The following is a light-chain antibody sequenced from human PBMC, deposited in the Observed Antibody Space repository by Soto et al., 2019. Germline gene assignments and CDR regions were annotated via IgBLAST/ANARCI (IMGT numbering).Light chain of an antibody. CDR2: GAA. Sequence: EIVLTQSPAPLSVPPGGRATLSCRASQRISDTLAWYQQKPGQAPRLLIYGAAARVPGFPARFSGSGSGTDFTLTISSLQSEDFAVYYCQQYNNWPWTFGQGTKVDIK. J-gene: IGKJ1*01. CDR3: QQYNNWPWT. CDR1: QRISDT. V-gene: IGKV3-15*01.